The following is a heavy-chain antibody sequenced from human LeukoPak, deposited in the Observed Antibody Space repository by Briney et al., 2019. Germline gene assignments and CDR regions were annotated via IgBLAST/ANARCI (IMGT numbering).Heavy chain of an antibody. CDR3: ARGTAAIGWFDP. V-gene: IGHV3-21*01. J-gene: IGHJ5*02. CDR1: GSTFSSYS. D-gene: IGHD2-2*02. CDR2: ISSSSSYI. Sequence: GGSLRLSCAASGSTFSSYSMNWVRQAPGKGLEWVSSISSSSSYIYYADSVKGRFTISRDNAKNSLYLQMNSLRAEDTAVYYCARGTAAIGWFDPWGQGTLVTVSS.